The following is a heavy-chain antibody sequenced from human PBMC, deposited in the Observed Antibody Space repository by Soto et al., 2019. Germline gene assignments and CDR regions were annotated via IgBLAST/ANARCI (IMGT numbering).Heavy chain of an antibody. V-gene: IGHV4-39*01. J-gene: IGHJ4*02. CDR2: IYYSGST. D-gene: IGHD2-2*01. Sequence: QLLASGPGLVKPSETLSLTCTVSGGSISSSSYYWGWIRQPPGKGLEWIGSIYYSGSTYYNPSLKSRVTISVDTSKNQFSLKLSSVTAADTAVYYCARSPYQLLSTFYGDYWGQGTLVTVSS. CDR1: GGSISSSSYY. CDR3: ARSPYQLLSTFYGDY.